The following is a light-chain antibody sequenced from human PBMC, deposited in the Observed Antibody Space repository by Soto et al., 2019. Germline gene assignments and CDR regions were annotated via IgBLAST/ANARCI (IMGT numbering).Light chain of an antibody. Sequence: QSALTQPPSVSGAPGQRVTLSCTGNSSNLGAGYDVHWYQQLPGAAPKLVIFGNRNRPSGVPERFSGSKSGNTASLTVSGLQAEDEADYYCSSYAGSSNVFGTGTKLTVL. CDR1: SSNLGAGYD. CDR3: SSYAGSSNV. J-gene: IGLJ1*01. CDR2: GNR. V-gene: IGLV1-40*01.